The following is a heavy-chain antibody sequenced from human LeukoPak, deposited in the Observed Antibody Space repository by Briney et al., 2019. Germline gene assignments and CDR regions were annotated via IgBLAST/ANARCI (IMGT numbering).Heavy chain of an antibody. J-gene: IGHJ6*03. CDR3: ARRNSSGLTGYYYYYMDV. CDR1: GGSISSYY. Sequence: SETLSLTCTVSGGSISSYYWSWIRQPPGKGLEWIGYIYYSGSTNYNPSLKSRVTISVDTSKNQFSLKLSSVTAADTAVYYCARRNSSGLTGYYYYYMDVWGKGTTVTISS. V-gene: IGHV4-59*01. D-gene: IGHD6-19*01. CDR2: IYYSGST.